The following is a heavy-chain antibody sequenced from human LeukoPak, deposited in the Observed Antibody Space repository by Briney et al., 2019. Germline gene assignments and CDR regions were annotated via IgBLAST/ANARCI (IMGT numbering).Heavy chain of an antibody. CDR2: INHSGST. V-gene: IGHV4-34*01. J-gene: IGHJ4*02. CDR1: GGSFSGYY. Sequence: PSETLSLTCAVYGGSFSGYYWSWIRQPPGKGLEWIGEINHSGSTNYNPSLKSRVTISVDTFKNQFSLKVSSVTAADTAVYYCAREESGGYFDYWGQGTLVAVSS. CDR3: AREESGGYFDY. D-gene: IGHD2-8*02.